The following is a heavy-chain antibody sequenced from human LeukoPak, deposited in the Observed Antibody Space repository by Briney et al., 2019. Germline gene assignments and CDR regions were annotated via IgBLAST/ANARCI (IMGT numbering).Heavy chain of an antibody. D-gene: IGHD6-13*01. CDR1: GFTFSSYD. CDR3: ARGSRWFGSDFDI. CDR2: IGTTGDR. J-gene: IGHJ3*02. Sequence: PGGSLRLSCAASGFTFSSYDMHWVRQVTGKGLEWVSSIGTTGDRHYLGSVKGPFTISRENAKNSVYLQMGTLGAGDTALYYCARGSRWFGSDFDIWGQGTMVTVAS. V-gene: IGHV3-13*01.